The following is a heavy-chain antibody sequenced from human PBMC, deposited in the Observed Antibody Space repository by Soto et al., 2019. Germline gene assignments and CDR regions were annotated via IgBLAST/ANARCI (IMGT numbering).Heavy chain of an antibody. CDR2: IIPIFGTA. J-gene: IGHJ4*02. CDR3: ATGSYPEPGEPPQRLDY. Sequence: GASVKVSCKASGGTFSSYAISWVRQAPGQGLEWMGGIIPIFGTANYAQKFQGRVTITEDESTSTAYMELSSLRSEDTAVYYCATGSYPEPGEPPQRLDYWGQGILVTVSS. V-gene: IGHV1-69*13. D-gene: IGHD2-21*01. CDR1: GGTFSSYA.